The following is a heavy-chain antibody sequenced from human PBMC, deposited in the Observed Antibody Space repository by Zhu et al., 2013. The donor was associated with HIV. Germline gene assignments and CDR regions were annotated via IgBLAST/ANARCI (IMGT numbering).Heavy chain of an antibody. J-gene: IGHJ3*02. V-gene: IGHV4-39*07. Sequence: QVQLQESGPGLVKPSGTLSLTCTVSGGSISSSSYYWGWIRQPPGKGLEWIGSIYYSGSTYYNPSLKSRVTISVDTSKNQFSLKLSSVTAADTAVYYCARVQRSVVRGVPRAGAFDIWGQGTMVTVSS. CDR1: GGSISSSSYY. CDR2: IYYSGST. CDR3: ARVQRSVVRGVPRAGAFDI. D-gene: IGHD3-10*01.